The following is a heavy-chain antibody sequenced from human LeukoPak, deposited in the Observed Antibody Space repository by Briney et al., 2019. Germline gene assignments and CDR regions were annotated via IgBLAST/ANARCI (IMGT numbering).Heavy chain of an antibody. CDR3: VRVYGYYFDY. D-gene: IGHD5-24*01. CDR1: GYTFTSYW. CDR2: IYPGDSDT. Sequence: GESLKISCRGSGYTFTSYWIAWVRQMPGEGLEWMGIIYPGDSDTRYSPSFQGQATISADKSISTAFLQWSSLKASDSAMYYCVRVYGYYFDYWSQGTLVTVSS. J-gene: IGHJ4*02. V-gene: IGHV5-51*01.